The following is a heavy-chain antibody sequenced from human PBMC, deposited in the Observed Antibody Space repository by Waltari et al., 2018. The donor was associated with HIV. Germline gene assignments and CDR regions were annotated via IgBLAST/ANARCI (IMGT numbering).Heavy chain of an antibody. V-gene: IGHV4-61*01. D-gene: IGHD3-16*01. CDR2: ISYSGTT. J-gene: IGHJ4*02. Sequence: QVHLQESGPGLVKPSETLSLTCTVSGGSVNSGSYLWTWIRQPPGKRLEWIGYISYSGTTNYNPSLKSRVTISLDTSKNQFSLRLNSVTAADAAVYYCASMSGHSDAYYYTEWGQGTLVTVSS. CDR1: GGSVNSGSYL. CDR3: ASMSGHSDAYYYTE.